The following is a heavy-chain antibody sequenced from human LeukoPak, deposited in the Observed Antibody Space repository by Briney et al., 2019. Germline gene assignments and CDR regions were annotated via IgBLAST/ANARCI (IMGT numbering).Heavy chain of an antibody. D-gene: IGHD2-2*01. CDR2: INPNSGGT. V-gene: IGHV1-2*02. J-gene: IGHJ4*02. CDR1: GYTFTGYY. Sequence: ASVQVSFKASGYTFTGYYLHWVRQAPGQGLEGMGWINPNSGGTNYAQQLQGRVTMTLDTPIRTASMALSRLRSDHTAVYDFASAGSIVVVPAAPTYYWGQGTLVTVSS. CDR3: ASAGSIVVVPAAPTYY.